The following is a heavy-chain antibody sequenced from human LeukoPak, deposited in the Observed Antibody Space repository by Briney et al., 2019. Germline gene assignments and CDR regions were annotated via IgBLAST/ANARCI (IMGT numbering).Heavy chain of an antibody. D-gene: IGHD6-19*01. CDR2: IIPIFGTA. CDR3: AIAVAALKYYFDY. CDR1: GGTFSSYA. Sequence: SVKVSCKASGGTFSSYAISWVRQAPGQGLEWMGGIIPIFGTANYAQKFQGRVTITADKSTSTAYMELSSLRSEDTAVYYCAIAVAALKYYFDYWGQGTLATVSS. V-gene: IGHV1-69*06. J-gene: IGHJ4*02.